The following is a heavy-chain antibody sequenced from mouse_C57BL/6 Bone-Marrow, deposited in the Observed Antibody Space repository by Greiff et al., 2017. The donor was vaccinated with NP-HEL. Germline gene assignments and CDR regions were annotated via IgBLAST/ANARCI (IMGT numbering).Heavy chain of an antibody. CDR3: ARPPYYGSSLHWYFDV. Sequence: EVMLVESGGGLVQPGGSLKLSCAASGFTFSDYYMYWVRQTPEKRLEWVAYISNGGGSTYYPDTVKGRFTISRDNAKNTLYLQMSRLKSEDTAMYYCARPPYYGSSLHWYFDVWGTGTTVTVSS. V-gene: IGHV5-12*01. J-gene: IGHJ1*03. CDR1: GFTFSDYY. CDR2: ISNGGGST. D-gene: IGHD1-1*01.